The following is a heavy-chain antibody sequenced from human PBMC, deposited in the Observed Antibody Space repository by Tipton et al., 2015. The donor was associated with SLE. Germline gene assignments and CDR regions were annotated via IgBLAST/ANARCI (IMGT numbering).Heavy chain of an antibody. Sequence: SLRLSCAASGFTFSSYSMNWVRQAPGKGLEWVSYISSSSSTIYYADSVKGRFTISRDNAKNSLYLQMNSLRAEDTAVYYCARGPSVGFWSGYYDYWGQGTLVTVSS. D-gene: IGHD3-3*01. J-gene: IGHJ4*02. V-gene: IGHV3-48*01. CDR3: ARGPSVGFWSGYYDY. CDR2: ISSSSSTI. CDR1: GFTFSSYS.